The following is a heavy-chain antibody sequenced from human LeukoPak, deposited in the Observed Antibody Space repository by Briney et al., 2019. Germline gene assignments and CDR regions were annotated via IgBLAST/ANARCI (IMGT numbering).Heavy chain of an antibody. CDR1: GDSVSSNSAA. CDR3: ARQVDVGCSSASCYGHGAFDI. D-gene: IGHD2-2*01. V-gene: IGHV6-1*01. Sequence: SQTLSLTCAISGDSVSSNSAAWNWIRQSPSRGLEWLGRTYYRSKWYNDYAVSVKSRITINPDTSKNQFSLQLNSVTPEDTAVYYCARQVDVGCSSASCYGHGAFDIWGPGTVVTVSS. J-gene: IGHJ3*02. CDR2: TYYRSKWYN.